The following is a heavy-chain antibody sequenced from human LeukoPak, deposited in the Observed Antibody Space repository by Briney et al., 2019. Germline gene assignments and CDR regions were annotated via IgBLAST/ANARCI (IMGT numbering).Heavy chain of an antibody. J-gene: IGHJ6*03. V-gene: IGHV1-69*05. CDR3: AREARYGGYYYYYYMDV. Sequence: SVKVSCKASGGTFSSYAISWVRQAPGQGLEWMGRIIPIFGTANYAQKFQVRVTITTDETTSTAYMGLSSLRSEDTAVYYCAREARYGGYYYYYYMDVWGKGTTVTVSS. CDR1: GGTFSSYA. D-gene: IGHD3-16*02. CDR2: IIPIFGTA.